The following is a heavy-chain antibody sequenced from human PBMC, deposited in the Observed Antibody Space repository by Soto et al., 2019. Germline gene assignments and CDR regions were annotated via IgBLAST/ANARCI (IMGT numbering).Heavy chain of an antibody. CDR1: GFTFSSYG. V-gene: IGHV3-33*06. D-gene: IGHD4-17*01. CDR3: AKDYGDSTGLYYYGMDV. Sequence: QVQLVESGGGVVQPGRSLRLSCAASGFTFSSYGMHWVRQAPGKGLEWVAVIWYNGSDKKYADSVKGRFTISRDNSEKTLYLQMNSMRAEDTAVYYCAKDYGDSTGLYYYGMDVWGQGTTVTVSS. J-gene: IGHJ6*02. CDR2: IWYNGSDK.